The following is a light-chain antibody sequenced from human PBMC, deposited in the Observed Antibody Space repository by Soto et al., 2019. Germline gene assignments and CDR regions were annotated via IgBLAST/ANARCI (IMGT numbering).Light chain of an antibody. V-gene: IGLV2-14*01. CDR1: SSDVGGYNY. CDR3: SSYTSSNTLHVL. J-gene: IGLJ2*01. Sequence: QSALTQPASVSGSPGQSITISCTGTSSDVGGYNYVSWYQQHPGKAPKLMIYDVSNRPSGVSSRFSGSKSGNTASLTISGLQAEDEADCYCSSYTSSNTLHVLFGGGTKLTVL. CDR2: DVS.